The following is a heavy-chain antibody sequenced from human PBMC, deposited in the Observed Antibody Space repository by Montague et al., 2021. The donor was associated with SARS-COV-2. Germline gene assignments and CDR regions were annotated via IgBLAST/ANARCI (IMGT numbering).Heavy chain of an antibody. V-gene: IGHV3-53*01. D-gene: IGHD3-9*01. CDR3: AREKDTSGYILRY. CDR2: IYKDGRT. J-gene: IGHJ4*02. CDR1: GFAVSSNY. Sequence: SLRLSCAASGFAVSSNYMTWVRQAPGKGPEWVSVIYKDGRTYYADSVKGRFTVSRDNSKNTLYLQMHSLRAEDTAVYYCAREKDTSGYILRYWGQGTLVTVSS.